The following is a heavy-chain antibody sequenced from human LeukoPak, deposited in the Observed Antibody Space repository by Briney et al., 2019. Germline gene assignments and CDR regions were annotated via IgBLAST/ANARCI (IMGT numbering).Heavy chain of an antibody. CDR1: GYTFTGYY. V-gene: IGHV1-2*06. D-gene: IGHD2-21*02. J-gene: IGHJ6*02. CDR2: INPNSGGT. Sequence: ASVKVSCKASGYTFTGYYIHWVRQAPGQGLEWMGRINPNSGGTNYEQKFQGRVTMTRDTSINTAYMELSRLTSDDTAVFYCARRHDFYGMDVWGQGTTVTVSS. CDR3: ARRHDFYGMDV.